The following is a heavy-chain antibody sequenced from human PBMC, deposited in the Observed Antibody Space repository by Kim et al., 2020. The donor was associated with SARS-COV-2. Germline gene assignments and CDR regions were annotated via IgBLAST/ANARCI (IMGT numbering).Heavy chain of an antibody. J-gene: IGHJ6*02. CDR3: AKEGIVVTPDYYYGMDV. V-gene: IGHV3-9*01. D-gene: IGHD3-22*01. Sequence: VKGRFTISRDNAKNSLYLQMNSLRAEDTALYYCAKEGIVVTPDYYYGMDVWGQGTTVTVSS.